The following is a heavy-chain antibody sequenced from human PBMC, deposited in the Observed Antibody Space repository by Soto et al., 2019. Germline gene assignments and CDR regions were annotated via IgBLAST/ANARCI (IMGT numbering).Heavy chain of an antibody. V-gene: IGHV4-34*01. CDR2: INHSGST. CDR3: ARRMRITGITDYNWFDP. CDR1: GGSFSGYY. J-gene: IGHJ5*02. D-gene: IGHD1-7*01. Sequence: SETLSLTCAVYGGSFSGYYWSWIRQPPGKGLEWIGEINHSGSTNYNPSLKSRVTISVDTSKNQFSLKLSSVTAADTAVYYCARRMRITGITDYNWFDPWGQGTLVTVSS.